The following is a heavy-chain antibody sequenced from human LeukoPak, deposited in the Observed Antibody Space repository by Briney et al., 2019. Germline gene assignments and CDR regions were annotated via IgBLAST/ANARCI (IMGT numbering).Heavy chain of an antibody. CDR3: ASSRVGLVTGDY. D-gene: IGHD2-21*02. CDR1: GGTLSSYA. J-gene: IGHJ4*02. CDR2: IIPIFGTA. Sequence: SVKVSCKASGGTLSSYAISWVRQAPGQGLEWMGGIIPIFGTANYAQKFQGRVTITTDESTSTAYMELSSLRSEDTAVYYCASSRVGLVTGDYWAREPWSPSPQ. V-gene: IGHV1-69*05.